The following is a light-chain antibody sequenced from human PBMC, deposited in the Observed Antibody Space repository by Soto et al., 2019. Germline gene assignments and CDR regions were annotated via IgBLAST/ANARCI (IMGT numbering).Light chain of an antibody. V-gene: IGKV3-15*01. CDR2: GAS. CDR3: QQYNNWPPVT. J-gene: IGKJ5*01. Sequence: EIVMTQSPATLSVSPGERATLSCRASQSVSSNLAWYQQKPGQAPRLLIYGASTRATGIPARFSGSGSGTEFTLTVSGLQAEDFAVYYCQQYNNWPPVTVGQGTRLEMK. CDR1: QSVSSN.